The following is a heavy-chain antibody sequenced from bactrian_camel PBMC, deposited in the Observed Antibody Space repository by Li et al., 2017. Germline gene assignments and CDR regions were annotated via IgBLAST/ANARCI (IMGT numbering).Heavy chain of an antibody. V-gene: IGHV3S40*01. CDR3: VRDYKSGDYRDDFGY. D-gene: IGHD4*01. CDR1: AYTPSSK. J-gene: IGHJ6*01. Sequence: VQLVESGGASVWIGGSLTLSCKQSAYTPSSKLAWFRQAPGKERAGVAAIYSGTGITQYADSVKGRFTISRDNAKNMVYLHMTSLKPEDTGVHYCVRDYKSGDYRDDFGYWGQGTQVTVS. CDR2: IYSGTGIT.